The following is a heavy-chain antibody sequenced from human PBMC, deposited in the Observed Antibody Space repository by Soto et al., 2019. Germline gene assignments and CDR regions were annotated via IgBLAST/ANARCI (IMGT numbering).Heavy chain of an antibody. Sequence: PGGSLRLSCAASGFTFSNAWMSWVRQAPGKXLEWVGRIKSKTDGGTTDYAAPVKGRFTISRDDSKNTLYLQMNSLKTEDTAVYYCTTDSLLRYFDWLPDFDYWGQGTLVTVSS. D-gene: IGHD3-9*01. V-gene: IGHV3-15*01. CDR1: GFTFSNAW. CDR2: IKSKTDGGTT. CDR3: TTDSLLRYFDWLPDFDY. J-gene: IGHJ4*02.